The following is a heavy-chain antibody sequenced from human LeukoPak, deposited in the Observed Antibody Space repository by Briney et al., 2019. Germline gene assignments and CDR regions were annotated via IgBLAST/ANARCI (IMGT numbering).Heavy chain of an antibody. CDR2: ISSSSSYI. CDR3: ARDLGTISVAFDI. V-gene: IGHV3-21*01. Sequence: GGSLRLSCAASGFTVSSNYMSWVRQAPGKGLEWVSSISSSSSYIYYADSVKGRFTISRDNAKNSLYLQMNSLRAEDTAVYYCARDLGTISVAFDIWGQGTMVTVSS. D-gene: IGHD5-12*01. J-gene: IGHJ3*02. CDR1: GFTVSSNY.